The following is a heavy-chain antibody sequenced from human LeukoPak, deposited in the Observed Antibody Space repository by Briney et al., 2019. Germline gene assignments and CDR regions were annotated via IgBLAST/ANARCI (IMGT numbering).Heavy chain of an antibody. CDR1: GGSFSGYY. J-gene: IGHJ3*02. V-gene: IGHV4-34*01. D-gene: IGHD3-10*01. CDR2: INHSGST. Sequence: KPSETLSLTCAVDGGSFSGYYWSWIRQPPGKGLEWIGEINHSGSTNYNPSLKSRVTISVDTSKNQFSLKLSSVTAADTAVYYCARVRLWFGDQEAFDIWGQGTMVTVSS. CDR3: ARVRLWFGDQEAFDI.